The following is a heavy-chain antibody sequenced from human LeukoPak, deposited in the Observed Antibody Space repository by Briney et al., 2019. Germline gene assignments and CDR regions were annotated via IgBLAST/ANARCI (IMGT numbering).Heavy chain of an antibody. V-gene: IGHV3-23*01. CDR1: GFTFSSHA. CDR3: ANGDAGRPSEGLDY. CDR2: VSGGGGTT. D-gene: IGHD6-6*01. Sequence: GGSLRLSCAASGFTFSSHAVSWVRQPPGKGLEWVSRVSGGGGTTYNADSVKGRFTISRDNSKSTLYLQMNSLRAEDTAVYYCANGDAGRPSEGLDYWGRGTLVTVSS. J-gene: IGHJ4*02.